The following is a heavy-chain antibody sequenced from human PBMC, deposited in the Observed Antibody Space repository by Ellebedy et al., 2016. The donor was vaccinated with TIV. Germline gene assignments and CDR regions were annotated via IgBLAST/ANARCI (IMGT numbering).Heavy chain of an antibody. CDR1: GYTFTSYA. V-gene: IGHV1-3*01. Sequence: AASVKVSCKASGYTFTSYAMHWVRQAPGQRLEWMGWINAGNGNTKYSQKFQGRVTITRDTSASTAYMELSSLRSEDTAVYYCARGLGIAVAGTWEIFDYWGQGTLVTVSS. D-gene: IGHD6-19*01. J-gene: IGHJ4*02. CDR2: INAGNGNT. CDR3: ARGLGIAVAGTWEIFDY.